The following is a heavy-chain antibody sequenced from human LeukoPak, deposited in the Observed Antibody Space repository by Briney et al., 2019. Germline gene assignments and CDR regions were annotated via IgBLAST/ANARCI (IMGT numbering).Heavy chain of an antibody. J-gene: IGHJ4*02. CDR2: IKQGGSEK. V-gene: IGHV3-7*01. Sequence: GGSLRLSCAASGFTFSSYWMSWVRQAPGKGLEWVANIKQGGSEKYYVDSVEGRFTISRDNAKNSLYLQMNSLRAEDTAVHYCARDHCSSTSCHNDYWGQGTLVTVSS. CDR3: ARDHCSSTSCHNDY. D-gene: IGHD2-2*01. CDR1: GFTFSSYW.